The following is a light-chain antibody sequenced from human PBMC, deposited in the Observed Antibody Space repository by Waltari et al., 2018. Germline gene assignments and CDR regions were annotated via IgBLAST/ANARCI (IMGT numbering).Light chain of an antibody. CDR3: QQYNAWPPSLT. CDR1: RSFNPD. Sequence: EIVMTQSPVTLSVSPGERATLSCRASRSFNPDVAWYQQKPGQAPRLLIYGASSRATGIPARFSGSGSGTEFTLTISSLQSEDFAVYYCQQYNAWPPSLTFGGGTKVEIK. CDR2: GAS. J-gene: IGKJ4*01. V-gene: IGKV3-15*01.